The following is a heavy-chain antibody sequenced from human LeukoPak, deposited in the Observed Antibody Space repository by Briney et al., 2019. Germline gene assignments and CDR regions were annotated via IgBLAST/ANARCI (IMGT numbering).Heavy chain of an antibody. Sequence: SETLSLTCTVSGGSLSSSSYYWGWVRQPPGKGLGWIGSIYYSGSTYYNPSLKSRVTISVDTSNNQFSLKLSSVTAADTAVYYCARLTMVRGAEPRDFDYWGQGTLVTVSS. CDR1: GGSLSSSSYY. CDR2: IYYSGST. V-gene: IGHV4-39*01. J-gene: IGHJ4*02. D-gene: IGHD3-10*01. CDR3: ARLTMVRGAEPRDFDY.